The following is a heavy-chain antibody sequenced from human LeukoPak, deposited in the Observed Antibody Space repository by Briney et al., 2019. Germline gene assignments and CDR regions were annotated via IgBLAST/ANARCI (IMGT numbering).Heavy chain of an antibody. Sequence: GGSLRLSCAASGFTFSSYAMSWVRQAPGKGLEWVSAISGSGGSTYYADSVKGRFTISRDNSKNTLYLQMNSLRAEDTAVHYCAKGAYYDSSGYPRLFDYWGQGTLVTVSS. CDR3: AKGAYYDSSGYPRLFDY. D-gene: IGHD3-22*01. J-gene: IGHJ4*02. CDR2: ISGSGGST. CDR1: GFTFSSYA. V-gene: IGHV3-23*01.